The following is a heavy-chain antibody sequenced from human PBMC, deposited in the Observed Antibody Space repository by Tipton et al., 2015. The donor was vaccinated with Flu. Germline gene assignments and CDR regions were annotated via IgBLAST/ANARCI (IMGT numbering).Heavy chain of an antibody. V-gene: IGHV1-18*01. J-gene: IGHJ6*02. Sequence: QLVQSGDEVKKPGASVKVSCKASGYTFTRYGISWVRQAPGQGLEWMGWINAYSGYTDYAQNVQGRVTMTTETSTSTVYMGLRSLRSDDTAIYYCARVWGNIAYCSGVTCFTPNYYAMDVWGQGTPVTVSS. CDR1: GYTFTRYG. CDR3: ARVWGNIAYCSGVTCFTPNYYAMDV. D-gene: IGHD2-21*01. CDR2: INAYSGYT.